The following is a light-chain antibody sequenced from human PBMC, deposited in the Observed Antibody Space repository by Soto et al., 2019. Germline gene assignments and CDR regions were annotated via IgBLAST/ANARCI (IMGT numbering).Light chain of an antibody. Sequence: DIQMTQSPSTLSASIGDRVTITCRASQSISDWLAWYQQKPGKAPKLLIYRASNLESGVPSRFSGSGSGTKFTLTIRSLQPDDFATYYCQQYNGYSRAFGQGTKVEIK. V-gene: IGKV1-5*03. J-gene: IGKJ1*01. CDR3: QQYNGYSRA. CDR1: QSISDW. CDR2: RAS.